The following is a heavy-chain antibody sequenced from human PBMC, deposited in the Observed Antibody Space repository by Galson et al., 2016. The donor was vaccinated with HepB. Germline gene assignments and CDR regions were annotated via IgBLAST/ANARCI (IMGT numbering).Heavy chain of an antibody. J-gene: IGHJ4*02. CDR3: ARDSRRHYFGLDQ. V-gene: IGHV3-53*01. CDR1: GFTVSDNF. Sequence: SLRLSCAASGFTVSDNFMTWVRQGPGKGLEWVSLIYTSGTTFYADPVKGRFTISSDNSKNTVFLQMNSLRVEDTAVYYCARDSRRHYFGLDQWGQGTLVTVSS. D-gene: IGHD1-26*01. CDR2: IYTSGTT.